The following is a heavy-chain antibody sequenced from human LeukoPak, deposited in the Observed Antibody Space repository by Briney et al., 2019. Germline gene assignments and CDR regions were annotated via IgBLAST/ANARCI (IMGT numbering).Heavy chain of an antibody. J-gene: IGHJ4*02. CDR2: IYYSGST. CDR1: GGSISSSSYY. D-gene: IGHD3-9*01. V-gene: IGHV4-39*07. Sequence: SETLSLTCTVSGGSISSSSYYWGWIRQPPGKGLEWVGSIYYSGSTYYNPSLKSRVTISVDTSKNQFSLKLSSVTAADTAVYYCARAFEVLRYFDWLPTYYFDYWGQGTLVTVSS. CDR3: ARAFEVLRYFDWLPTYYFDY.